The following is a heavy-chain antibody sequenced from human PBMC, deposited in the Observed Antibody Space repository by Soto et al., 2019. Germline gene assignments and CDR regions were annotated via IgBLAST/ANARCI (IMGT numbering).Heavy chain of an antibody. J-gene: IGHJ6*02. Sequence: ASVKGSCKASGYTFTGDYMHWVRQAPGQGLEWMGIINPSGGSTSYAQKFQGRVTMTRDTSTSTVYMELSSLRSEDTAVYYCARARPLMGYDFWSGYYTPYYYYGMDVWGQGTTVTVSS. CDR2: INPSGGST. CDR3: ARARPLMGYDFWSGYYTPYYYYGMDV. V-gene: IGHV1-46*01. D-gene: IGHD3-3*01. CDR1: GYTFTGDY.